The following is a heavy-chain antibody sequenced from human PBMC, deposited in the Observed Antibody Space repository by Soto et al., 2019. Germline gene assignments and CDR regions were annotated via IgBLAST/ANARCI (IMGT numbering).Heavy chain of an antibody. J-gene: IGHJ5*02. CDR2: IYYSGST. CDR3: ARGANWNYDLWFDP. CDR1: GGSISSGDYY. V-gene: IGHV4-30-4*01. D-gene: IGHD1-7*01. Sequence: SETLSLTCTVSGGSISSGDYYWSWIRQPPGKGLEWIGYIYYSGSTYYNPSLKSRVTISVDTSKNQFSLKLSSVTAADTAVYYCARGANWNYDLWFDPWGQGTLVTVSS.